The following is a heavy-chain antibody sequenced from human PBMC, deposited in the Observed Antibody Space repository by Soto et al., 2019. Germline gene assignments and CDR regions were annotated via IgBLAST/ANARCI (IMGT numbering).Heavy chain of an antibody. J-gene: IGHJ6*02. CDR3: ARWVGATNYYGMDV. D-gene: IGHD1-26*01. Sequence: ASVKVSCKASGYTFTSYGISWVRQAPGQGLEWMGWISAYNGNTNYAQKLQGRVTMTTDTSTSIAYMELRSLRSDDTAVYYCARWVGATNYYGMDVWGQGTTVTVSS. CDR2: ISAYNGNT. CDR1: GYTFTSYG. V-gene: IGHV1-18*01.